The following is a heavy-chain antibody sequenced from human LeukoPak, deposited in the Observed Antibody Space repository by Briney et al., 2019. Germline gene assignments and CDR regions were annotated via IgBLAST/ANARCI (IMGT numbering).Heavy chain of an antibody. D-gene: IGHD6-13*01. J-gene: IGHJ4*02. Sequence: ASVKVSCKASGYTFTSYGISWVRQAPGQGLEWMGWISAYNGNTNYAQKLQGRVTMTTDTSTSTAYMELRSLRSDDTAVYYCAREVRRRTYDSSSWYPPPPLGYWGQGTLVTVSS. CDR2: ISAYNGNT. CDR3: AREVRRRTYDSSSWYPPPPLGY. V-gene: IGHV1-18*01. CDR1: GYTFTSYG.